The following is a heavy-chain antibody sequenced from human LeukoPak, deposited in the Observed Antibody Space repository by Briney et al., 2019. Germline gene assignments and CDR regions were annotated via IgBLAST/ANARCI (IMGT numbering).Heavy chain of an antibody. Sequence: PSETLSLTCTVSAGSISSSSYYWGWIRQPPGKGLEWIGSIYYSGSTYYNPSLKSRVTISVDTSKNQFSLKLSSVTAADTAVYYCARDSLEYSSSSLNLWGQGTLVTVSS. J-gene: IGHJ4*02. CDR1: AGSISSSSYY. V-gene: IGHV4-39*07. CDR2: IYYSGST. CDR3: ARDSLEYSSSSLNL. D-gene: IGHD6-6*01.